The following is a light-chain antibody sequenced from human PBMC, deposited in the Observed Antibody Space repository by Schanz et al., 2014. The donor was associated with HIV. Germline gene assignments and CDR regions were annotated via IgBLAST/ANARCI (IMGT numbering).Light chain of an antibody. CDR2: ENI. CDR1: TSNIGAGFD. J-gene: IGLJ2*01. Sequence: QSVLTQPPSVSGAPGQRITISCTGSTSNIGAGFDVHWYQQLPGAAPKLLIYENINRPSGVPDRFFGSKSGTSASLAITGLQAEDEAHYYCQSYDSSLSVVFGGGTKLTVL. V-gene: IGLV1-40*01. CDR3: QSYDSSLSVV.